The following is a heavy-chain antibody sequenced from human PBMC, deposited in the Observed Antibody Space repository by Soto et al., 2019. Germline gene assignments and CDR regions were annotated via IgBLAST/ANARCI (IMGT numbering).Heavy chain of an antibody. CDR2: IYYGERA. D-gene: IGHD1-1*01. CDR3: ARRRTERHNWFDP. V-gene: IGHV4-59*01. CDR1: GASFTSYY. J-gene: IGHJ5*02. Sequence: LSLTCTVPGASFTSYYWSWIRQPPGKGLEWIGYIYYGERANYNPSLKNRVTISRDTSKNQVFLRLTSVTAADTAVYYCARRRTERHNWFDPWGQGTLVTVSS.